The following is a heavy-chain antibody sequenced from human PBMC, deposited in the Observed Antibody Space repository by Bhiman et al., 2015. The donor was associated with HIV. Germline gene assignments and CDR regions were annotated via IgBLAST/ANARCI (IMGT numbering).Heavy chain of an antibody. J-gene: IGHJ6*02. Sequence: EVQLVESGGGLVQSGGSLRLSCAASGFTFDDYGMSWVRQAPGKGLEWVSGINWNGGSTGYADSVKGRFTISRDNAKNSLYLQMNTLRAEDTALYYCARDPTTWYLYGMDVWGQGTTVTVSS. V-gene: IGHV3-20*04. CDR1: GFTFDDYG. CDR3: ARDPTTWYLYGMDV. CDR2: INWNGGST. D-gene: IGHD6-13*01.